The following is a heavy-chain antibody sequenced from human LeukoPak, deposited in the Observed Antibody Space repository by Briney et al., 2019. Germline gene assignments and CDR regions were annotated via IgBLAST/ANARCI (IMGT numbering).Heavy chain of an antibody. CDR1: GFTFGDYV. J-gene: IGHJ3*02. CDR3: TRVTLVLLWFGESTAGDDAFDI. Sequence: GGSLRLSSTASGFTFGDYVMSWFRKAPGKGLEWVGFISSKAYGGTTEYVASVKGRSTISRDDSKSIAYLQMNSLKTEDTAVYYCTRVTLVLLWFGESTAGDDAFDIWGQGTMVTVSS. D-gene: IGHD3-10*01. CDR2: ISSKAYGGTT. V-gene: IGHV3-49*03.